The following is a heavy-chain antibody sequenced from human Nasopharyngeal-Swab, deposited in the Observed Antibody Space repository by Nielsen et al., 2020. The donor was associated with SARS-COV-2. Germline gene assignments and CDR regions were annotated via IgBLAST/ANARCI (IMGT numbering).Heavy chain of an antibody. Sequence: GASLQISCAASGFTFSSYAMSWVRQAPGKGLEWVSAISGSGGTTYYADSVKGRFTISRDNSKNTLYLQMNSLRAEDTAVYYCAKDRSLYCSSTSCSKKFDSWGQGTLVTVSS. CDR2: ISGSGGTT. J-gene: IGHJ4*02. V-gene: IGHV3-23*01. D-gene: IGHD2-2*01. CDR3: AKDRSLYCSSTSCSKKFDS. CDR1: GFTFSSYA.